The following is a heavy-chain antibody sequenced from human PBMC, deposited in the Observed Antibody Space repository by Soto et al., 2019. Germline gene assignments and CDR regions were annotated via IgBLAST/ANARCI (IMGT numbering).Heavy chain of an antibody. V-gene: IGHV1-69*12. D-gene: IGHD6-19*01. CDR1: GGTFSSYA. Sequence: QVQLVQSGAEVKKPGSSVKVSCKASGGTFSSYAISWVRQAPGQGLEWMGGIIPIFGTANYAQKFQGRVTISADESASTAYMELSSLISEDTAVYYCARELGSGWQSDYWGQGTLVTVSS. CDR2: IIPIFGTA. J-gene: IGHJ4*02. CDR3: ARELGSGWQSDY.